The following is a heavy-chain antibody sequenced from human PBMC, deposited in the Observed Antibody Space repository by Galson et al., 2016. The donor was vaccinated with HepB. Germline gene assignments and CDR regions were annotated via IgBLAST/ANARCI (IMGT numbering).Heavy chain of an antibody. CDR2: VYHSGTT. V-gene: IGHV4-59*01. Sequence: WIRQPPGKGLEWIGNVYHSGTTSYNPSLESRLTMSRDTSNNQFSLKLTSVTPADTAVYYCATGGAPPGPFDSWGQGTLVTVSS. D-gene: IGHD3-16*01. J-gene: IGHJ4*02. CDR3: ATGGAPPGPFDS.